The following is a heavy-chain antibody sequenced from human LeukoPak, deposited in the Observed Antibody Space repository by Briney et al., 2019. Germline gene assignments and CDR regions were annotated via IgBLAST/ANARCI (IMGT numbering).Heavy chain of an antibody. Sequence: GGSLRLSCAASGFTFSSYDMRWVRQATGKGLEWVSAIGTAGDTYYPGSVKGRFTISRENAKNSLYLQMNSLRAEDTAVYYCARGDVGATIRRNYYYYGMDVWGQGTTVTVSS. V-gene: IGHV3-13*01. CDR2: IGTAGDT. D-gene: IGHD1-26*01. J-gene: IGHJ6*02. CDR3: ARGDVGATIRRNYYYYGMDV. CDR1: GFTFSSYD.